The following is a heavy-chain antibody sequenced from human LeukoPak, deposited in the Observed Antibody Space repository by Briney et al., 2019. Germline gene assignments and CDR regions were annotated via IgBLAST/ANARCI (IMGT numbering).Heavy chain of an antibody. CDR1: GIYD. J-gene: IGHJ4*02. Sequence: GGSLRLSCAASGIYDMSWVRQAPGKGLEWVSTITSSGGSTYYTDSVKGRFTISRDSSKNALYLQMNSLRVEDTAVYYCAKARVGEAGASDYWGQGTLVTVSS. CDR2: ITSSGGST. CDR3: AKARVGEAGASDY. D-gene: IGHD6-13*01. V-gene: IGHV3-23*01.